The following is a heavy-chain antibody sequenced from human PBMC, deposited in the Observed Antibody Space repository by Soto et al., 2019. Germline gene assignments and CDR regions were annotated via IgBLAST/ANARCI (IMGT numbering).Heavy chain of an antibody. CDR3: AREVVTETTLAYFDL. D-gene: IGHD2-21*02. CDR2: IIPMFDTT. V-gene: IGHV1-69*06. J-gene: IGHJ4*02. Sequence: SVKVFCQDSGGSFSSDAITWVRQAPGQGLEWIGEIIPMFDTTNYAPEFQGRVSITADTATTTVYMEVNRLTPDDTAVYYCAREVVTETTLAYFDLWGQGALVTVS. CDR1: GGSFSSDA.